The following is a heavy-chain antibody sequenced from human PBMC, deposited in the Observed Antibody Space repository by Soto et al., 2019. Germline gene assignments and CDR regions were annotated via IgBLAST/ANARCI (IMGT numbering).Heavy chain of an antibody. CDR2: VYSSGGT. CDR3: ARGQRFSDWFDP. D-gene: IGHD3-3*01. CDR1: GGSMSSYY. J-gene: IGHJ5*02. V-gene: IGHV4-4*07. Sequence: PXETLSLTGTVSGGSMSSYYWTWIRQPAGKGLEWIGRVYSSGGTHYNPSLKSRVTISLDTSKNQFSLRLLSVTDADTAVYYCARGQRFSDWFDPWGQGTLVTVSS.